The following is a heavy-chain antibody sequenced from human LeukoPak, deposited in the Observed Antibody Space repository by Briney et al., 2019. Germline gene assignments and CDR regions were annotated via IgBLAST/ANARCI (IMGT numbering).Heavy chain of an antibody. CDR3: AKITKATTPNY. J-gene: IGHJ4*02. Sequence: GGSLRLSCAVSGLTFSNYAMNWVRQASGRGLEWVSGITDSGRKTYYADSVKGRFSISRDNSRNTVCLQMSDLRAGDTAVYYCAKITKATTPNYWGQGTLVTVSS. CDR1: GLTFSNYA. V-gene: IGHV3-23*01. D-gene: IGHD4-17*01. CDR2: ITDSGRKT.